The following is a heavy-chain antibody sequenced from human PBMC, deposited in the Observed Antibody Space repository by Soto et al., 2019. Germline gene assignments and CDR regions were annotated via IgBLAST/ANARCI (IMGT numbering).Heavy chain of an antibody. CDR3: ARGELTALQEGYFDL. Sequence: QVQLVESGGGLVKPGGSLRLSCAASGFTFSDYYMSWIRQAPGKGLEWVPYISSSSSYTNYADSVKGRFTISRDNAKNSLYLQMNSLRAEDTAVYYCARGELTALQEGYFDLWGRGTLVTVSS. J-gene: IGHJ2*01. V-gene: IGHV3-11*05. CDR2: ISSSSSYT. D-gene: IGHD1-26*01. CDR1: GFTFSDYY.